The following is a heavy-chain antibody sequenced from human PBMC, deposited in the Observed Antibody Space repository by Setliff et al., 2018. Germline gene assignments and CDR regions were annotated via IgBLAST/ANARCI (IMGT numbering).Heavy chain of an antibody. V-gene: IGHV3-48*03. CDR2: ITNSGGTI. Sequence: PGGSLRLSCAASGFVFGTYGMHWIRQAPGKGLEWVSYITNSGGTIYYADSVKGRFTISRDNAKNSLYLQMNSLRAEDSAVYYCARDGVFYAMDFWGQGTTVTVSS. J-gene: IGHJ6*02. CDR1: GFVFGTYG. D-gene: IGHD3-10*01. CDR3: ARDGVFYAMDF.